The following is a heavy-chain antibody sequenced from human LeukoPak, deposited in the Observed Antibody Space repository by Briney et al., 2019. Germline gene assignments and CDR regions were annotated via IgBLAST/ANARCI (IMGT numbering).Heavy chain of an antibody. CDR3: ARGGGMGHYYYYMDV. CDR1: GGSISSDSYY. D-gene: IGHD5-24*01. CDR2: ILNSGST. J-gene: IGHJ6*03. Sequence: SETLSLTCTVSGGSISSDSYYWSWIRQPAGKGLEWIGRILNSGSTNYNPSLKSRVTISVDTSKNQFSLKLSSVTAADTAVYYCARGGGMGHYYYYMDVWGKGTTVTISS. V-gene: IGHV4-61*10.